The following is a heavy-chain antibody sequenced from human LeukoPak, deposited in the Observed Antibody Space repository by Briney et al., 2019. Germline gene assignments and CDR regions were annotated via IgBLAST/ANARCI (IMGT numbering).Heavy chain of an antibody. J-gene: IGHJ4*02. D-gene: IGHD3-22*01. V-gene: IGHV1-3*01. CDR1: GYTFTSYA. CDR2: INAGNGNT. CDR3: ARGSHYYDSSGYVVY. Sequence: GASVKVSCKASGYTFTSYAMHWVRQAPGQSLEWMGWINAGNGNTKYSQKFQGRVTITRDTSASTAYMELSSLRSEDTAVYYCARGSHYYDSSGYVVYWGQGTLVTVSS.